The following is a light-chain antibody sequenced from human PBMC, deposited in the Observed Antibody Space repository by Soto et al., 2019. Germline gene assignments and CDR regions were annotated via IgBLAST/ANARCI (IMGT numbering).Light chain of an antibody. V-gene: IGLV2-14*01. CDR1: SSDVGTYNY. J-gene: IGLJ2*01. CDR2: DVS. Sequence: QSALTQPASVSGSPGQSITISCTGTSSDVGTYNYVSWYQQHAGKVPKLMIYDVSNRPSGVSDRFSGSKSGNTASLPISGLQAEDGADYYCTSYTRSSTLVFGGGTKLTVL. CDR3: TSYTRSSTLV.